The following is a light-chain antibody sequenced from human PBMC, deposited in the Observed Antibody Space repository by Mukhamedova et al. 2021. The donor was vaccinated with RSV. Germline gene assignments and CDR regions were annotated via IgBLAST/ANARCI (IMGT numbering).Light chain of an antibody. V-gene: IGKV1-9*01. CDR3: LQLHTYPFT. Sequence: TITCRASQGISTYLAWYQQEPGKAPKLLIHTASTLQSGAPSRFSGSGSGTDFTLTISSLQPEDCATYFCLQLHTYPFTFGPGTKV. CDR1: QGISTY. CDR2: TAS. J-gene: IGKJ3*01.